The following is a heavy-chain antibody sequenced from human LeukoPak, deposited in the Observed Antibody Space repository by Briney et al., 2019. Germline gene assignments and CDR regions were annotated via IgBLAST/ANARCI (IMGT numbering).Heavy chain of an antibody. CDR1: GFTFSSYS. D-gene: IGHD6-13*01. V-gene: IGHV3-30*02. CDR3: AKDRSRQQMWGSVKKWFDP. J-gene: IGHJ5*02. CDR2: IRYDATNK. Sequence: GGSLRLSCAASGFTFSSYSMNWVRQAPGKGLEWVAFIRYDATNKYYADSVKGRFTISRDNSKNTLYLQMNSLRGEDTAVYYCAKDRSRQQMWGSVKKWFDPWGQGTLVTVSS.